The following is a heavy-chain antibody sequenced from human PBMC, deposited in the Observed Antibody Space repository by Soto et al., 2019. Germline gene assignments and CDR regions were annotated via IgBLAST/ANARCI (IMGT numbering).Heavy chain of an antibody. D-gene: IGHD3-9*01. J-gene: IGHJ6*02. V-gene: IGHV3-30-3*01. CDR3: ARDGGVKRYFDWASYGMAV. CDR2: ISYDGSNK. Sequence: QVQLVESGGGVVQPGRSLRLSCAASGITFSGYAMHWVRQAPGKGLEWVALISYDGSNKYYADSVKVRFTISRDTSKNTLYLQMNSLRAEDTAVYYCARDGGVKRYFDWASYGMAVCGQGTTVTVSS. CDR1: GITFSGYA.